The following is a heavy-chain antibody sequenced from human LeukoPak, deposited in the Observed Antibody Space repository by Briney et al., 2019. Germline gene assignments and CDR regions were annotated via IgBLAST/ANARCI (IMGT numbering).Heavy chain of an antibody. J-gene: IGHJ4*02. V-gene: IGHV3-9*01. D-gene: IGHD2-21*02. CDR1: GFTFDDYA. CDR2: ISWNSGSI. CDR3: ASSRGGDGD. Sequence: GRSLRLSCAASGFTFDDYAMHWVRQAPGKGLEWVSGISWNSGSIGYADSVKGRFTISRDNSKNTLYLQMNSLRAEDTAVYYCASSRGGDGDWGQGTLVTVSS.